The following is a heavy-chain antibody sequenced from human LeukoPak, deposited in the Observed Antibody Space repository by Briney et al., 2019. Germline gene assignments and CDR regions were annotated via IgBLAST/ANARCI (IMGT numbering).Heavy chain of an antibody. J-gene: IGHJ5*02. V-gene: IGHV3-11*06. CDR3: ARDLLVVPAAIGWFDP. CDR1: GFTFSDYY. CDR2: ISSSSSYT. Sequence: NPGGSLRLSCAASGFTFSDYYMSWIRQAPGKGLEWVSYISSSSSYTNYADSVKGRFTISRDNAKNSLYLQMNSLRAEDTAVYYCARDLLVVPAAIGWFDPWGQGTLVTVSS. D-gene: IGHD2-2*02.